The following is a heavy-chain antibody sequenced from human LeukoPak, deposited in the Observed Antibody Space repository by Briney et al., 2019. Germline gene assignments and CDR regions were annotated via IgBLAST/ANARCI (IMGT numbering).Heavy chain of an antibody. CDR3: ARHQVSRPQYCSSTSCSNAFDI. Sequence: SETLSLTCTVSGGSISSSSYYWGWIRQPPGKGLEWIGSIYYSGSTYYNPSLKSRVTISVDTSKNQFSLKLSSVTAADTAVYYCARHQVSRPQYCSSTSCSNAFDIWGKGKMVTVSS. CDR1: GGSISSSSYY. CDR2: IYYSGST. D-gene: IGHD2-2*01. V-gene: IGHV4-39*01. J-gene: IGHJ3*02.